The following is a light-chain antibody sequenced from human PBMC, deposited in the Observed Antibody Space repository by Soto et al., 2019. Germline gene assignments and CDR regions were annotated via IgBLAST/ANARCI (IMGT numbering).Light chain of an antibody. V-gene: IGLV2-23*01. Sequence: QSARTQPASVSGSPGQSITISCTGTSADVGSYNLVSWYQHHPGKAPKLIIYEGSERPSGVSDRFSGSKSGNTASLTISGLQAEDAADYYCCSYAGSSVFYVFGTGTKVTVL. CDR1: SADVGSYNL. CDR2: EGS. J-gene: IGLJ1*01. CDR3: CSYAGSSVFYV.